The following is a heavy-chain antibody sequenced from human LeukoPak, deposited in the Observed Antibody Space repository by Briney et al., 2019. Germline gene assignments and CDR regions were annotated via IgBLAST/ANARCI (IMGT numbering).Heavy chain of an antibody. CDR2: IYTSGST. CDR1: GGSISSYY. D-gene: IGHD3-10*01. CDR3: ARHYRITMVRGVIGWFDP. Sequence: SETLSLTCTVSGGSISSYYWSWIRQPAGKGLEWIGRIYTSGSTNYNPSLKSRVTMSVDTSKNQFSLKLSSVTAADTAVYYCARHYRITMVRGVIGWFDPWGQGTLVTVSS. V-gene: IGHV4-4*07. J-gene: IGHJ5*02.